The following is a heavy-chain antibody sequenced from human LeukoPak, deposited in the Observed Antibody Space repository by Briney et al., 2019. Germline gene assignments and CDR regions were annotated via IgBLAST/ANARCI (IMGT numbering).Heavy chain of an antibody. CDR1: GFTFSSYG. CDR2: IRYDGSNK. V-gene: IGHV3-30*02. Sequence: GGSLRLSCAASGFTFSSYGMHWVRQAPGKRLEWVAFIRYDGSNKYYADSVKGRFTISRDNSKNTLYLQMNSLRAEDTAVYYCAKDLLWFGERYSDYYYMDVWGKGTTVTISS. D-gene: IGHD3-10*01. J-gene: IGHJ6*03. CDR3: AKDLLWFGERYSDYYYMDV.